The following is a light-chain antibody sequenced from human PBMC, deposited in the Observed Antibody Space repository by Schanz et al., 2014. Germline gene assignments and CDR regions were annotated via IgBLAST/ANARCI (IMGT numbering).Light chain of an antibody. J-gene: IGLJ2*01. V-gene: IGLV2-8*01. CDR3: SSHASNNPRVV. CDR1: SSDIGRYNY. Sequence: QSVLTQPPSASGSPGQSVTISCTGTSSDIGRYNYVSWYQQHPGKAPKLILFEVVKRPTGVPDRFSGSKSGDTASLTISGLQTEDEADYYCSSHASNNPRVVFGGGTKVTVL. CDR2: EVV.